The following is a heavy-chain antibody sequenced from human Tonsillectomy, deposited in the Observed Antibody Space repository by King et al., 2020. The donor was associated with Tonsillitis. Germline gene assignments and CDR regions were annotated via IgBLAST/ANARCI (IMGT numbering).Heavy chain of an antibody. J-gene: IGHJ4*02. CDR2: ISYDGSDK. Sequence: VQLVESGGGVVQPGRSLRLSRAASGFPFSSYGFHWVCQAPGKGLEWGAVISYDGSDKYYADSVKGRFTISRYNSINRGYLEMNSLRLEDTAVYYCARGLQWDHSTFFLDQWGQGTLVIVSS. D-gene: IGHD1-26*01. V-gene: IGHV3-30*13. CDR3: ARGLQWDHSTFFLDQ. CDR1: GFPFSSYG.